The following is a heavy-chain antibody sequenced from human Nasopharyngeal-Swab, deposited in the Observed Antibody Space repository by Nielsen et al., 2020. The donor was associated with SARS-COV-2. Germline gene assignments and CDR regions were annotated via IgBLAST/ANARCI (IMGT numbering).Heavy chain of an antibody. Sequence: GGSLRLSCKGSGYIFTSYWIGWVRQMPGKGLEWMGIIYPADSDSRYSLSFQGQVSISVDKSISTAYLQWNTLKASDTAIYYCVRRAFSASYFYFDYWGPGTLGTVSS. V-gene: IGHV5-51*01. CDR3: VRRAFSASYFYFDY. CDR1: GYIFTSYW. D-gene: IGHD1-26*01. J-gene: IGHJ4*02. CDR2: IYPADSDS.